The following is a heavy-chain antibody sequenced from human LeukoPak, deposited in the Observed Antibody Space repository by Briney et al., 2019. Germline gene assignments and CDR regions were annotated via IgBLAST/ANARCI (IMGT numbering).Heavy chain of an antibody. J-gene: IGHJ4*02. D-gene: IGHD3-10*01. CDR1: GYTFTSYG. Sequence: GASVSVSCKASGYTFTSYGISWVRQAPGQGLEWMGWISAYNGNTNYAQKLQGRVTMTTDTSTSTAYMELRSLRSDDTAVYYCARGVPSYYLFSIESNFDYWGQGTLVTVSS. V-gene: IGHV1-18*01. CDR3: ARGVPSYYLFSIESNFDY. CDR2: ISAYNGNT.